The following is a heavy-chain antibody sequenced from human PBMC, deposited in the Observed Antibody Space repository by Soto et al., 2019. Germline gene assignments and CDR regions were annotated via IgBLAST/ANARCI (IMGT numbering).Heavy chain of an antibody. V-gene: IGHV1-2*02. CDR2: VNPDNGGT. Sequence: QVHLVQSGAEVKKPGASVKVSCKASGYTFTGNYIHWVRQAPGQGLEWMGWVNPDNGGTTSAQKFQDRVTMTRDTSVTTAYMELTRLTSDDTAVYYCARDPRPPSGWLGFWEYGMDVWGQGTTVTVSS. D-gene: IGHD3-3*01. CDR3: ARDPRPPSGWLGFWEYGMDV. CDR1: GYTFTGNY. J-gene: IGHJ6*02.